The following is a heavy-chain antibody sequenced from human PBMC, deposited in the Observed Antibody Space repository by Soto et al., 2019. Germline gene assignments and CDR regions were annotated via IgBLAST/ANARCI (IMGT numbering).Heavy chain of an antibody. CDR2: IYFSGST. D-gene: IGHD3-22*01. J-gene: IGHJ6*02. Sequence: ESLSLTCPVSGDSVSSASFYWIWIRQAPGKGLEWIGFIYFSGSTNYNPSLKSRVTMSLDTSKNQFSLNLSSVTPEDTAVYYCARGLLRDGMDVWGQGTKVTVYS. V-gene: IGHV4-61*01. CDR1: GDSVSSASFY. CDR3: ARGLLRDGMDV.